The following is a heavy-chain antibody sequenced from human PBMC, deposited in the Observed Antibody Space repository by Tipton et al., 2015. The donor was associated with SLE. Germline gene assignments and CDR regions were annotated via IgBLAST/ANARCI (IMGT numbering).Heavy chain of an antibody. V-gene: IGHV4-59*01. CDR1: GGSFSGYY. CDR2: IYYSGST. J-gene: IGHJ5*02. Sequence: LRLSCAVYGGSFSGYYWSWIRQPPGKGLEWIGYIYYSGSTNYNPSLKSRVTISVDTSKNQFSLKLSSVTAADTAVYYCARIRSGWFDPWGQGTLVTVSS. D-gene: IGHD3-10*01. CDR3: ARIRSGWFDP.